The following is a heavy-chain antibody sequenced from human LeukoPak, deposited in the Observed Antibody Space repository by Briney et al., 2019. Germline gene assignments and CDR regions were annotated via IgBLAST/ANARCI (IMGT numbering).Heavy chain of an antibody. J-gene: IGHJ4*02. CDR2: IKSKTDGGTT. CDR1: GFAFSNAW. Sequence: PGGSLRLSCAASGFAFSNAWMSWVRQAPGKGLEWVGRIKSKTDGGTTDYAAPVKGRFTISRDDSKNTLYLQMNSLKTEDTAVYYCTTAIFGVVRDYWGQGTLVTVSS. D-gene: IGHD3-3*01. CDR3: TTAIFGVVRDY. V-gene: IGHV3-15*01.